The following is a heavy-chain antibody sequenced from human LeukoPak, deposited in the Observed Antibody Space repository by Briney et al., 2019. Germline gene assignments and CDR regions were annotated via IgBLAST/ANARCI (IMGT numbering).Heavy chain of an antibody. D-gene: IGHD3-3*01. J-gene: IGHJ6*03. CDR2: ISYDGSNK. V-gene: IGHV3-30*04. CDR3: ARARSREYYDFWSDGLEGYYYYMDV. CDR1: GFTFSSYA. Sequence: HPGGSLRLSCAASGFTFSSYAMHWVRQAPGKGLEWVAVISYDGSNKYYADSVKGRFTISRDNSKNTLYLQMNSLRAEDTAVYYCARARSREYYDFWSDGLEGYYYYMDVWGKGTTVTVSS.